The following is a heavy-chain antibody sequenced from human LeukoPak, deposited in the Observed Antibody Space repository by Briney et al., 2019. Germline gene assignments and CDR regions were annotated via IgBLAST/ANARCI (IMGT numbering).Heavy chain of an antibody. CDR1: GGSISSYY. Sequence: SETLSLTCNVSGGSISSYYWSWIRQPAGKGLEWIGHIYTSGSTNYNPSLKSRVTMSLDTSKNQFSLKLSSVTAADTAVYYCARDMVASFDYWGQGILVTVSS. CDR2: IYTSGST. V-gene: IGHV4-4*07. J-gene: IGHJ4*02. D-gene: IGHD2-15*01. CDR3: ARDMVASFDY.